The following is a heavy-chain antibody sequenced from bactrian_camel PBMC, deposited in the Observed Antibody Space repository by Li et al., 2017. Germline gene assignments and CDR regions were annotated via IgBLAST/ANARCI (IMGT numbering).Heavy chain of an antibody. J-gene: IGHJ4*01. CDR2: INNGGGST. D-gene: IGHD5*01. CDR1: GFTFSSRD. CDR3: LSSLGSDEGY. V-gene: IGHV3S31*01. Sequence: VQLVESGGGLVQPGGSLRLSCAASGFTFSSRDLSWVRQVPGKGLEWVSRINNGGGSTYYADSLKGRFTISRDNAKNTLYLQLNSLQTEDTAMYYCLSSLGSDEGYWGQGTQVTVS.